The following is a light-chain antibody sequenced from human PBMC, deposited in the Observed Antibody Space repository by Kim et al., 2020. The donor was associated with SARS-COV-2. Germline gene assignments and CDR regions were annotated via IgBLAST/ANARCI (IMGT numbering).Light chain of an antibody. J-gene: IGKJ4*01. V-gene: IGKV3-20*01. Sequence: PGESSTLSCTSSQPMTANYLAWYQKKPGQAPNILIYSVSKRATGIPDRFSGSGSGTDFTLTINRLEPEDFAVYYCQEYISAPRRTFGGGTKVDIK. CDR3: QEYISAPRRT. CDR2: SVS. CDR1: QPMTANY.